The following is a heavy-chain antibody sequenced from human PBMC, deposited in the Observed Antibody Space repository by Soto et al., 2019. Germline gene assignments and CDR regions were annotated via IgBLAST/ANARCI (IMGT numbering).Heavy chain of an antibody. D-gene: IGHD6-19*01. Sequence: EVQLLESGGGLVQPGGSLRLSCVGSGFFFSSYTMTWVRQAPGKGLEWVSSFSATSENTYYADSVRGRFTISRDHSKDTVFCPMNSLTAQETAKYCCAKEWDQQWVRLPFDHGGQGNLVIVSS. CDR1: GFFFSSYT. CDR3: AKEWDQQWVRLPFDH. J-gene: IGHJ4*01. CDR2: FSATSENT. V-gene: IGHV3-23*01.